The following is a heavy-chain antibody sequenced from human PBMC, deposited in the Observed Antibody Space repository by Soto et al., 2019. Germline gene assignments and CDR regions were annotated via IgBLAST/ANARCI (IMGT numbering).Heavy chain of an antibody. J-gene: IGHJ5*01. CDR1: GGSISSGGYS. CDR3: ARAAPLYFFDSGSRGGQNWF. CDR2: IYHSGST. Sequence: TLSLTCAVSGGSISSGGYSWSWIRQPPGKGLEWIGYIYHSGSTYYNPSLKSRVTISVDRSKNQFSLKLSSVTAADTAVYYCARAAPLYFFDSGSRGGQNWF. V-gene: IGHV4-30-2*01. D-gene: IGHD3-10*01.